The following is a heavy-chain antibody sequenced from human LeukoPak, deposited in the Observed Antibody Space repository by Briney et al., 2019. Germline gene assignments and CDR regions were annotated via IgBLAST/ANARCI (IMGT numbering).Heavy chain of an antibody. Sequence: SVKVSCKASGGTFSGYAFSWVRQAPGQGLEWMGGIIAIFGTANYPQKFQGRVTITTDESTSTAYMELSSLRSEDTAVYYCARGYDFWSGYTAPYNWFDPWGQGTLVTVSS. J-gene: IGHJ5*02. CDR3: ARGYDFWSGYTAPYNWFDP. D-gene: IGHD3-3*01. CDR2: IIAIFGTA. CDR1: GGTFSGYA. V-gene: IGHV1-69*05.